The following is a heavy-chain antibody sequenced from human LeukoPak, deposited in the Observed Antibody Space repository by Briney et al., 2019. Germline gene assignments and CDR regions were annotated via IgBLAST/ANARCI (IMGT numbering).Heavy chain of an antibody. CDR3: ARIAYGSGSYYFDY. J-gene: IGHJ4*02. Sequence: APALVKPTQTLTLTCTFSGFSLSTSGMCLSWIRQPPGKTLEWLARIDWDDDTYYSTSLKSRLTISKATSKNHVVLTMTNMDPVDTATYYCARIAYGSGSYYFDYWSQGTLVTVSS. CDR1: GFSLSTSGMC. V-gene: IGHV2-70*11. CDR2: IDWDDDT. D-gene: IGHD3-10*01.